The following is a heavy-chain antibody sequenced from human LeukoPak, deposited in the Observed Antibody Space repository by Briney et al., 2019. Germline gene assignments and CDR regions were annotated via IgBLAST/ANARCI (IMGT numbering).Heavy chain of an antibody. D-gene: IGHD4-17*01. J-gene: IGHJ4*02. V-gene: IGHV1-46*01. Sequence: ASVKVSCKASGYTFTSYYMHWVRQAPGQGLEWMGIINPSGGSTSYAQKFQGRVTMTRDMSTSTVYMELSSLRSDDTAVYYCARDRGYGDYERVFDYWGQGTLVTVSS. CDR3: ARDRGYGDYERVFDY. CDR2: INPSGGST. CDR1: GYTFTSYY.